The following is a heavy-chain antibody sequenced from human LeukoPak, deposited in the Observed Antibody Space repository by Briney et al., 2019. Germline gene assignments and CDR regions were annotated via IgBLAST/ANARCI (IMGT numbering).Heavy chain of an antibody. CDR2: FDPEDGET. CDR3: AKAESTGWYFPFDL. V-gene: IGHV1-24*01. CDR1: GYTLTELS. J-gene: IGHJ3*01. D-gene: IGHD6-19*01. Sequence: ASVKVSCKVSGYTLTELSMHWVRQAPGKGLEWMGGFDPEDGETIYAQKFQGRVTMTEDTSTDTAYMELSSLRSEDTAVYYCAKAESTGWYFPFDLWGQGTMVTVSS.